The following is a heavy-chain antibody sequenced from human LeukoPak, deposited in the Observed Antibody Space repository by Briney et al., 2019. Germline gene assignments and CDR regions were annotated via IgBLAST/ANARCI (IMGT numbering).Heavy chain of an antibody. CDR1: GFTVSSNY. Sequence: GGSLRLSCAASGFTVSSNYMSWVRQAPGKGLEWVSVIYSGGSTYYADSVKGRFTISRDNSKTTLYLQMNSLRAEDTAVYYCARVLLDGYNPTLIDYWGQGTLVTVSS. CDR2: IYSGGST. J-gene: IGHJ4*02. D-gene: IGHD5-24*01. V-gene: IGHV3-53*01. CDR3: ARVLLDGYNPTLIDY.